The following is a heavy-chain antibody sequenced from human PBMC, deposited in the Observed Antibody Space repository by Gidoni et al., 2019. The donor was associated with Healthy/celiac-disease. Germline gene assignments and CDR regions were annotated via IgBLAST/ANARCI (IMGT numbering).Heavy chain of an antibody. D-gene: IGHD6-6*01. CDR1: GYTFTSYD. V-gene: IGHV1-8*01. J-gene: IGHJ6*02. Sequence: QVQLVQSGAEVKKPGASVKVSCKASGYTFTSYDINWVRQATGQGLEWMGWMNPNSGNTGYAQKFQGRVTMTRNTSISTAYMELSSLRSEDTAVYYWARVGVGQLAMGGIYYYYGMDVWGQGTTVTVSS. CDR3: ARVGVGQLAMGGIYYYYGMDV. CDR2: MNPNSGNT.